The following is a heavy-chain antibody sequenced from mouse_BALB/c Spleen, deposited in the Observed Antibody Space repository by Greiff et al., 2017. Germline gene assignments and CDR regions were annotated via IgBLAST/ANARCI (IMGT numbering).Heavy chain of an antibody. V-gene: IGHV5-17*02. CDR3: ARNDGYYVYYFDY. Sequence: DVKLVESGGGLVQPGGSRKLSCAASGFTFSSFGMHWVRQAPEKGLEWVAYISSGSSTIYYADTVKGRFTISRDNPKNTLFLQMTSLRSEDTAMYYCARNDGYYVYYFDYWGQGTTLTVSS. D-gene: IGHD2-3*01. CDR2: ISSGSSTI. J-gene: IGHJ2*01. CDR1: GFTFSSFG.